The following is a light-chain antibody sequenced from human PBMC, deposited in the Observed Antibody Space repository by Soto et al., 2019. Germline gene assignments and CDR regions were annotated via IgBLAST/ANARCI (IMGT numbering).Light chain of an antibody. CDR3: CSYAGSYTFYV. CDR1: SSDVGGYNY. Sequence: QSALTQPRSVSGSPGQSVTISCTGTSSDVGGYNYVSWYQHHPGKAPKLMIYDVSKRPSGVPDRFSGSKSGNTASLTISRLQAEDEADYYCCSYAGSYTFYVFGTGTKVTVL. CDR2: DVS. J-gene: IGLJ1*01. V-gene: IGLV2-11*01.